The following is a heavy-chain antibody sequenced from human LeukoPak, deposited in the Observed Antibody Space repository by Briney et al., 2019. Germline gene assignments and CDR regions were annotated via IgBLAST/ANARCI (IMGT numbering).Heavy chain of an antibody. V-gene: IGHV3-7*01. CDR3: ERKSWRYYVSSGYLGY. Sequence: GGSLRLSCAASGFTFSSYWMSWLRQAPGQEREGVANIKQGGSEKYYMVSVKGRFTISRDNAKNSLYLHMNSLRAEDTAVYSCERKSWRYYVSSGYLGYWGQGTLVPVS. J-gene: IGHJ4*02. D-gene: IGHD3-22*01. CDR1: GFTFSSYW. CDR2: IKQGGSEK.